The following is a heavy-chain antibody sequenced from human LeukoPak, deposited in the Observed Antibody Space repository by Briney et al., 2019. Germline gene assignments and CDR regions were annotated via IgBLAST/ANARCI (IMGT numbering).Heavy chain of an antibody. CDR3: ARDRGYSYDRGYFDY. V-gene: IGHV1-69*06. CDR2: IIPIFGTA. Sequence: GASVKVSCKASGGTFSSYAISWVRQAPGQGLEWMGGIIPIFGTANYAQKFQGRVTITADKSTSTAYMELSSLRSEDTAVYYCARDRGYSYDRGYFDYWGQGTLVTVSS. CDR1: GGTFSSYA. D-gene: IGHD5-18*01. J-gene: IGHJ4*02.